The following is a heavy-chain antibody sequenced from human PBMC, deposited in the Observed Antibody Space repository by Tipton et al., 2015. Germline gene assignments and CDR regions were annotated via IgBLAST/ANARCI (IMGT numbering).Heavy chain of an antibody. Sequence: SLRLSCDASGFTFSSYAMNWVRQAPGKGLEWVSSISESGGNTDYADSVKGRFTISRDNSKNTLYLKMNSLRAEDTAVYYCAKVQGDGYNRGFDYWGQGTLVTVSS. J-gene: IGHJ4*02. CDR3: AKVQGDGYNRGFDY. V-gene: IGHV3-23*01. CDR1: GFTFSSYA. CDR2: ISESGGNT. D-gene: IGHD5-24*01.